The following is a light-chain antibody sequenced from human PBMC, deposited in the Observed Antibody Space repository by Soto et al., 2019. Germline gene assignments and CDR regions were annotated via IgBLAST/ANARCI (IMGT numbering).Light chain of an antibody. CDR2: DAS. V-gene: IGKV3-20*01. Sequence: EIVLTQSPGTLSLSPGERATLSCRASQSVSSTYLAWYQHRPGQAPRLLIHDASSRATGISDRFTGSGSGTDFTLTITTLEPEDFAVYYCQQYGSSPRTFGLGTKVDIK. CDR1: QSVSSTY. CDR3: QQYGSSPRT. J-gene: IGKJ1*01.